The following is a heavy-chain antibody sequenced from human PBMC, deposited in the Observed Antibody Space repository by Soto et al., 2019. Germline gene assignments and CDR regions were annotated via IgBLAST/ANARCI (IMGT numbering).Heavy chain of an antibody. V-gene: IGHV1-69*13. J-gene: IGHJ1*01. Sequence: QDQLVQSGPEMKKPGSSVKLSCEASGGTLITYSISWVRQAPGQGLEWMGGVLPSTGATNYVPKFQGRATITADESTSTAYMELRGLRSEDTAIYFCAGDDGYSSSHLYAWGQGTRLTVSP. CDR1: GGTLITYS. CDR2: VLPSTGAT. D-gene: IGHD6-13*01. CDR3: AGDDGYSSSHLYA.